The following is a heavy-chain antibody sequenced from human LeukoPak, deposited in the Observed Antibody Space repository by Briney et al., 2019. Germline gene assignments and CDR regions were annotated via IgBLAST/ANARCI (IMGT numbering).Heavy chain of an antibody. D-gene: IGHD6-6*01. CDR3: AIEAYSSSENFDY. V-gene: IGHV1-2*02. CDR2: INPNSGGT. Sequence: ASVKVSCKASGYTFTGYYMHWVRQAPGQGLEWMGWINPNSGGTNYTQKFQGRVTMTRDTSISTAYMELSRLRSDDTAVYYCAIEAYSSSENFDYRGQGTLVTVSS. J-gene: IGHJ4*02. CDR1: GYTFTGYY.